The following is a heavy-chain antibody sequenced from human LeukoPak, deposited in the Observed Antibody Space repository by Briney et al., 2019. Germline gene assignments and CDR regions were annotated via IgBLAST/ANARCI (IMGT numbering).Heavy chain of an antibody. CDR1: GGSISSYY. J-gene: IGHJ6*02. D-gene: IGHD2-2*01. CDR3: ARGGDCSSTSCYWPYYGMDV. V-gene: IGHV4-59*01. CDR2: IYYSGST. Sequence: PSETLSLTCTVSGGSISSYYWSWIRQPPGKGLEWIGYIYYSGSTNYNPSLKSRVTISADTSKNQFSLKLSSVTAADTAVYYCARGGDCSSTSCYWPYYGMDVWGQGTTVTVSS.